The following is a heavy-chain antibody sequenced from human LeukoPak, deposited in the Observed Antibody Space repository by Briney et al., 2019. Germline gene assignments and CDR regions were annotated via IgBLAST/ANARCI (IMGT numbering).Heavy chain of an antibody. V-gene: IGHV4-34*01. CDR2: INHRGST. Sequence: PETLSLTCAVYGGSFSGYYWSWIRQPPGKGLEWIGEINHRGSTTYNPYLKSRVTISADTSRNQFSLNLSSVTAADTAVYYCARGIAAAGTTYYYYGMDVWGQGTTVTVSS. CDR3: ARGIAAAGTTYYYYGMDV. CDR1: GGSFSGYY. J-gene: IGHJ6*02. D-gene: IGHD6-13*01.